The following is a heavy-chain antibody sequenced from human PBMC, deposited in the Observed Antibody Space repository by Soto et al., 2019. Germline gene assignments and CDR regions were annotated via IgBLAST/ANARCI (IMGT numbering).Heavy chain of an antibody. Sequence: PSQTLSLPCTVSAGSLSRSSYYWGWTRQPPGKGLEWIGIIYYSGSTYYNPSLKSRVTISADTSKNHFSLKLSSVTAADTAVYYCARGYDIFAGPTDYWGQGTLVTDS. J-gene: IGHJ4*02. D-gene: IGHD3-9*01. CDR3: ARGYDIFAGPTDY. CDR2: IYYSGST. V-gene: IGHV4-39*02. CDR1: AGSLSRSSYY.